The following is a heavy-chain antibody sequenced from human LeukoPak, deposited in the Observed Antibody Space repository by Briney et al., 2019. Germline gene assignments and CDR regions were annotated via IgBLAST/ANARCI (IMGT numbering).Heavy chain of an antibody. J-gene: IGHJ5*02. CDR3: ARAIDYSNYVWFDP. V-gene: IGHV4-4*07. Sequence: TSETLSLTCTVSGGSISSYYWSWIRQPAGKGLEWIGRIYTSGSTNYNPSLKSRVTMSVDTSKNQFSLKLSSVTAADTAVYYCARAIDYSNYVWFDPWGQGTLVTVSS. CDR2: IYTSGST. D-gene: IGHD4-11*01. CDR1: GGSISSYY.